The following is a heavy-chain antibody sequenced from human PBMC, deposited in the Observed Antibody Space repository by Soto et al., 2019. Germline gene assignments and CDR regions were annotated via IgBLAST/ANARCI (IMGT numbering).Heavy chain of an antibody. CDR2: ISDSGDTT. J-gene: IGHJ3*02. Sequence: GGSLRLSCAASGFTLSTYAVTWVRQAPGKGLEWVSGISDSGDTTYYADSVKGRFTISRDNPKNTVYLHMNSLRAEDTDVYFCAKRSPAYDFRIGAVKGAFDIWGQGTLVTVSS. D-gene: IGHD3-3*01. CDR3: AKRSPAYDFRIGAVKGAFDI. CDR1: GFTLSTYA. V-gene: IGHV3-23*01.